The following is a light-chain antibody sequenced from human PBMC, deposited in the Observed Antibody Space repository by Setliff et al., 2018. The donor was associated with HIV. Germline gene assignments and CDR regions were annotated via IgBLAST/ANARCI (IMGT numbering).Light chain of an antibody. CDR2: GNT. V-gene: IGLV1-40*01. J-gene: IGLJ1*01. Sequence: KRVTISCTGGSSNIGADYDVHWYQQLPGTAPKLLIYGNTNRPSGVPDRFSGSKSGKMASLTISGPQAEDEADYYCCSYAGSSYVFGTGTKVTVL. CDR1: SSNIGADYD. CDR3: CSYAGSSYV.